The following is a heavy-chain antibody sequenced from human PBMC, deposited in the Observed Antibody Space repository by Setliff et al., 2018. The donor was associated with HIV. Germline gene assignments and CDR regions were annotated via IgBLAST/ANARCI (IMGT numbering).Heavy chain of an antibody. V-gene: IGHV4-39*01. CDR1: GASISNSNSY. D-gene: IGHD6-13*01. CDR2: IYDSGST. CDR3: ARPRDQPGSRWIYYYYYMDL. Sequence: SETLSLTCSVYGASISNSNSYWGWIRQPPGKRLEWIWSIYDSGSTAYNPSLSSRLTSSVDTSKNQVSLRLSSVTAPDTGVYYCARPRDQPGSRWIYYYYYMDLWGEGTTVTVSS. J-gene: IGHJ6*03.